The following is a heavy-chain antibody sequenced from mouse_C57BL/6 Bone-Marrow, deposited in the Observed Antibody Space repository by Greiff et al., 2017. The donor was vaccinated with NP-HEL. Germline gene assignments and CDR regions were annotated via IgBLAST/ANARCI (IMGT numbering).Heavy chain of an antibody. J-gene: IGHJ1*03. D-gene: IGHD1-1*01. CDR3: ARSGLYYGSSYWYFDV. V-gene: IGHV1-61*01. Sequence: VQLQQPGAELVRPGSSVKLSCKASGYTFTSYWMDWVKQRPGQGLEWIGNIYPSDSETHYNQKFKDKATLTVDKSSSTAYMQLSSLTSEDSAVYYCARSGLYYGSSYWYFDVWGTGTTVTVSS. CDR1: GYTFTSYW. CDR2: IYPSDSET.